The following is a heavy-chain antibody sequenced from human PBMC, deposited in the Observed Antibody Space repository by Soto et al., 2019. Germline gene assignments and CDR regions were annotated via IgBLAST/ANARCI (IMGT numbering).Heavy chain of an antibody. CDR3: AVTVVPAASSYYGMDV. V-gene: IGHV1-2*04. D-gene: IGHD2-2*01. CDR1: GYTLTGYY. J-gene: IGHJ6*02. CDR2: INPNSGGT. Sequence: ASVKVSCKASGYTLTGYYMHWVRQAPGQGLEWMGWINPNSGGTNYAQKFQGWVTMIRDTSISTAYMELSRLRSDDTAVYYCAVTVVPAASSYYGMDVWGQGTTVTVS.